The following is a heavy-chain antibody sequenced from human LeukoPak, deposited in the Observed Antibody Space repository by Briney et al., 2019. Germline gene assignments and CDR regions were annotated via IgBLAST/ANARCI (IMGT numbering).Heavy chain of an antibody. V-gene: IGHV4-61*01. CDR3: ARGGRSAMVSFDY. Sequence: PSETLSLTCTVSGGSVSRGRYYWSWIRQPPGKGLEWIGLIFYSGSTHYNPALRSRVTISLDTSKNQFSLKLVSVSATDTAVYYCARGGRSAMVSFDYWGQGTLVTVSS. CDR2: IFYSGST. J-gene: IGHJ4*02. D-gene: IGHD5-18*01. CDR1: GGSVSRGRYY.